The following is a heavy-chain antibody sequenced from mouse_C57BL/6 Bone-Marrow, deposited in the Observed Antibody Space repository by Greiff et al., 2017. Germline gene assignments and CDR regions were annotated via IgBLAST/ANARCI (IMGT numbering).Heavy chain of an antibody. CDR3: ARGTLFAY. J-gene: IGHJ3*01. Sequence: EVKLVESGGGLVKPGGSLKLSCAASGFTFSDSGMHWVRQAPEKGLEWVAYISSGSSTIYYADTVKGRFTVSRDNAKNTLFLQMTSLRSEDTAMYYCARGTLFAYWGQGTLVTVSA. D-gene: IGHD3-3*01. CDR1: GFTFSDSG. V-gene: IGHV5-17*01. CDR2: ISSGSSTI.